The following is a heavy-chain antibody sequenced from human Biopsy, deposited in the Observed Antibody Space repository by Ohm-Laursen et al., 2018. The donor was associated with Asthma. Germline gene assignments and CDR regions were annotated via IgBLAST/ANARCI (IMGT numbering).Heavy chain of an antibody. CDR3: ASDFPKDYVRYNFQF. V-gene: IGHV1-24*01. CDR1: GYSLTDLS. Sequence: SVKVSCKISGYSLTDLSMHWVRQAPGQGLEWMGGHDHEEGGTVNARRFQGRVTMTEDTSTDTAYIELSSLSSDDTAVYYCASDFPKDYVRYNFQFWGQGTLVTISS. CDR2: HDHEEGGT. J-gene: IGHJ4*02. D-gene: IGHD4-17*01.